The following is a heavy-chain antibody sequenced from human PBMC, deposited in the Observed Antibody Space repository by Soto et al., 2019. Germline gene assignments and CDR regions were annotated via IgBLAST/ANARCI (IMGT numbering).Heavy chain of an antibody. CDR3: ARVGGKTWIQLSVLTVDY. CDR1: GYTFTSYG. CDR2: ISAYNGNT. D-gene: IGHD5-18*01. V-gene: IGHV1-18*04. J-gene: IGHJ4*02. Sequence: QVQLVQSGAEVKKPGASVKVSCKASGYTFTSYGISWVRQAPGQGLEWRGWISAYNGNTNYAQKLQGRVTMTTDTSTSTAYMELWSLRSDDTAVYSCARVGGKTWIQLSVLTVDYWGQGTLVTVAS.